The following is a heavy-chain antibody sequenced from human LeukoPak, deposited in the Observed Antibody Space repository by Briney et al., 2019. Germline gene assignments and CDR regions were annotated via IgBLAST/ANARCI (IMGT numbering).Heavy chain of an antibody. CDR1: GFTFSSYA. Sequence: GGSLRLSCAASGFTFSSYAMSWVRQAPGKGLEWVSAISRSGDSTYYADSVKGRFTISRDNSKNTLYLQMNSLRAEDTAVYYCARAPTVDILTGYYDYWGQGTLVTVSS. CDR3: ARAPTVDILTGYYDY. D-gene: IGHD3-9*01. CDR2: ISRSGDST. V-gene: IGHV3-23*01. J-gene: IGHJ4*02.